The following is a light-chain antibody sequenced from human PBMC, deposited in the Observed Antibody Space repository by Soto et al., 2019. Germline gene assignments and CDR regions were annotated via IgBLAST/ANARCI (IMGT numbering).Light chain of an antibody. CDR2: DAS. CDR1: QSISSW. J-gene: IGKJ1*01. CDR3: QQYTSHPRT. V-gene: IGKV1-5*01. Sequence: DIQMTQSPSTLSASVGDRVTITCRASQSISSWLAWYQQKPGKAPKLLIYDASSLESGVPSRFSGSGSGTEFTLTISTLQPDDFATYHCQQYTSHPRTFGQGTKVDI.